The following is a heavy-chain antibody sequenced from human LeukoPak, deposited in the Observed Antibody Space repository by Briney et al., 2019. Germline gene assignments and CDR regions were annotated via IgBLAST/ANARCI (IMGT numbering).Heavy chain of an antibody. J-gene: IGHJ4*02. D-gene: IGHD6-6*01. CDR3: ARRESIPTKSYYFDY. CDR2: IYYSGST. V-gene: IGHV4-39*07. Sequence: SETLSLTCTVSGGSISSSSYYWGWIRQPPGKGLEWIGSIYYSGSTYYNPSLKSRVTISVDTSKNQFSLKLSSVTAADTAVYYCARRESIPTKSYYFDYWAREPWSPSPQ. CDR1: GGSISSSSYY.